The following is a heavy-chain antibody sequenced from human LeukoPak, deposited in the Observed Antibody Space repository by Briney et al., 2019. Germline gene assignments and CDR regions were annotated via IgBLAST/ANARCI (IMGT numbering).Heavy chain of an antibody. CDR3: ARVPTLRVVTTPTYFDY. CDR2: IHTSGRT. CDR1: GGSISSYY. Sequence: SETLSLTCTFSGGSISSYYWSWIRQPAGKGLEWIGRIHTSGRTNYNPPLKSRVTMSVDTSKNQFSLKLSSVTAADTAVYYCARVPTLRVVTTPTYFDYWGQGTPVTVSS. V-gene: IGHV4-4*07. D-gene: IGHD2-21*02. J-gene: IGHJ4*02.